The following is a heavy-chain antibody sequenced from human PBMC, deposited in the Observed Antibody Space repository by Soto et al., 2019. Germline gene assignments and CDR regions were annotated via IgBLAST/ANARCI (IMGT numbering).Heavy chain of an antibody. V-gene: IGHV3-23*01. CDR2: ISGSGGST. CDR3: AKSSGWYEAYYYYGMDV. J-gene: IGHJ6*02. Sequence: EVQLLESGGGLVQPGGSLRLSCAASGFTFSSYAMSWVRQAPGKGLEWVSAISGSGGSTYYADSVKGRFTISRDNSKNTLYLQMNSLRAEDTAVYYCAKSSGWYEAYYYYGMDVWGQGTTVTVSS. CDR1: GFTFSSYA. D-gene: IGHD6-19*01.